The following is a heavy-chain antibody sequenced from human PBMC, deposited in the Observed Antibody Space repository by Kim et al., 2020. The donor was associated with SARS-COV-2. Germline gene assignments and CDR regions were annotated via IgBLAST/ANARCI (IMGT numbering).Heavy chain of an antibody. CDR3: ARDRHSSPDY. CDR2: ISYDGSNK. V-gene: IGHV3-30-3*01. Sequence: GGSLRLSCAASGFTFSSYAMHWVRQAPGKGLEWVAVISYDGSNKYYADSVKGRFTISRDNSKNTLYLQMNSLRAEDTAVYYCARDRHSSPDYWGQGTLVTVSS. D-gene: IGHD6-13*01. CDR1: GFTFSSYA. J-gene: IGHJ4*02.